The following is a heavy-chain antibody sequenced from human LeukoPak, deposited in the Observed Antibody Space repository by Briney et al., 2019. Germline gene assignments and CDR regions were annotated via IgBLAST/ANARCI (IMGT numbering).Heavy chain of an antibody. CDR2: LSYTGKR. V-gene: IGHV4-59*02. CDR1: GVFVSTSI. D-gene: IGHD2/OR15-2a*01. J-gene: IGHJ4*02. CDR3: AEGYFEPFDH. Sequence: SEILALSWNFAGVFVSTSIWNWRRQRPRKVLWWVGCLSYTGKRDFDPSLKSRVSISLGSSNNHFSLKLTTVTAADTAVYYCAEGYFEPFDHWGQGILVTVSS.